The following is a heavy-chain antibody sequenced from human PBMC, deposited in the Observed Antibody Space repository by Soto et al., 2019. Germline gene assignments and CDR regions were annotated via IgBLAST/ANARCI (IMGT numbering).Heavy chain of an antibody. CDR1: GGSISSPNW. V-gene: IGHV4-4*02. CDR3: ARGLRPYSGSCDI. D-gene: IGHD1-26*01. CDR2: IYHRGTT. Sequence: QVHLQESGPGLVQPSGTLFLTCAVSGGSISSPNWWSWVRQSPGKGLEWIGEIYHRGTTNYNPSLARRAIITVDTSRTQFSLELNPVTAADTAVYYCARGLRPYSGSCDIWGQGAMVTVSS. J-gene: IGHJ3*02.